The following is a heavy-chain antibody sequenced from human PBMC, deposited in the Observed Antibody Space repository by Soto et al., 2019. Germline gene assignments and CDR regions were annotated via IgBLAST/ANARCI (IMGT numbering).Heavy chain of an antibody. CDR3: AGRGYSYGYWY. CDR2: ISYDGSNK. D-gene: IGHD5-18*01. CDR1: GFTFSSYA. V-gene: IGHV3-30-3*01. J-gene: IGHJ4*02. Sequence: GGSLRLSCAASGFTFSSYAMHWVRQAPGKGLEWVAVISYDGSNKYYADSVKGRFTISRDNSKNTLYLQMNSLRAEDTAVYYCAGRGYSYGYWYWGQGTLVTVSS.